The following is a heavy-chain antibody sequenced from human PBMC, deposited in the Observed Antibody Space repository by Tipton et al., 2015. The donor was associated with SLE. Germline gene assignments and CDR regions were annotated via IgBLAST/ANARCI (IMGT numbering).Heavy chain of an antibody. J-gene: IGHJ4*02. CDR3: AKDTGSSWHFFDY. D-gene: IGHD6-13*01. CDR1: GFTFDDYA. CDR2: FSWNSGSI. V-gene: IGHV3-9*01. Sequence: SLRLSCAASGFTFDDYAMHWVRQAPGKGLEWVSGFSWNSGSIGYADSVKGRFTISRDNAKNSLYLQMNSLRAEDTALYYCAKDTGSSWHFFDYWGQGTLVTVSS.